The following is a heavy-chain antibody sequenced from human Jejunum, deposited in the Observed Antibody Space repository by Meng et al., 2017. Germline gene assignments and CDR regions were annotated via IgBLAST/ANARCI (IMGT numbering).Heavy chain of an antibody. CDR2: IYHTGTT. J-gene: IGHJ5*02. V-gene: IGHV4-4*02. D-gene: IGHD6-13*01. Sequence: QLRESGPGLVKPSGTLSLTCAVSGASISDSNWWSWVRQPLGKSLEWIGEIYHTGTTNYNPSLKSRVTMSLDKSKNQFSLELTSVTAADTAVYYCARDLLGPAIAATGWFDPWGQGTLVTVSS. CDR1: GASISDSNW. CDR3: ARDLLGPAIAATGWFDP.